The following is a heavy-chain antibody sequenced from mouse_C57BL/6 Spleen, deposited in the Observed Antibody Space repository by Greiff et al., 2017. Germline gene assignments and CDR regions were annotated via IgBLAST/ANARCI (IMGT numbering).Heavy chain of an antibody. D-gene: IGHD1-1*01. CDR3: EVITTVGFDY. J-gene: IGHJ2*01. Sequence: QVQLQQPGAELVKPGASVKLSCKASGYTFASYWMQWVKQRPGQGLEWIGEIDPSDSYTNYNQKFKGKATLTVDTSSSTAYMQLSSLTSEDSAVYYCEVITTVGFDYWGQGTTLTVSS. CDR2: IDPSDSYT. CDR1: GYTFASYW. V-gene: IGHV1-50*01.